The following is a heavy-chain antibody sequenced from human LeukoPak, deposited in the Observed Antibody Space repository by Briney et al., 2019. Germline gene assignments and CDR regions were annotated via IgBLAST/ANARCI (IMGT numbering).Heavy chain of an antibody. CDR2: IKWNGGRT. Sequence: GGSLRLSCAASGFTFDDYGMSWVRQAPGKGLEWVSGIKWNGGRTGYADSVKGRFTIFRDNAKNSLYLQMNSLRAEDTALYHCARDLGYGASDAFDIWGQGTMVTVSS. J-gene: IGHJ3*02. CDR1: GFTFDDYG. D-gene: IGHD4-17*01. CDR3: ARDLGYGASDAFDI. V-gene: IGHV3-20*01.